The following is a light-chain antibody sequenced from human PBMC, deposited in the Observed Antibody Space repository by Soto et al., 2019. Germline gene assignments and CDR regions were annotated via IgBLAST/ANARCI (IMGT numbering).Light chain of an antibody. Sequence: QSALTQPASVSGSPGQSITISCTGTSSDVGSYNLVSWYQQHPGKAPKLMIYDVSKRPSGVPDRFSGSKSGNTASLTISGLQAEDEADYYCCSYAGSYTFAVFGGGTQLTVL. J-gene: IGLJ7*01. V-gene: IGLV2-11*01. CDR2: DVS. CDR1: SSDVGSYNL. CDR3: CSYAGSYTFAV.